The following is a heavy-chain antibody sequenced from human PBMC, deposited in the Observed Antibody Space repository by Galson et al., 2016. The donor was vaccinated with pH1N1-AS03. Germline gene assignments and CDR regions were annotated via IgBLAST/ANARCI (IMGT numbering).Heavy chain of an antibody. D-gene: IGHD3-22*01. CDR3: AGIEGGYSSPTD. J-gene: IGHJ4*02. V-gene: IGHV1-2*02. CDR1: GYTFSDYY. Sequence: SVKVSCKASGYTFSDYYIHWVRQAPGQGLEWIGWISPHSGGTSYAQKFHGRVTMTGDTSINTAFMDLGSLRSDDTAMYYCAGIEGGYSSPTDWGQGTQVTVSS. CDR2: ISPHSGGT.